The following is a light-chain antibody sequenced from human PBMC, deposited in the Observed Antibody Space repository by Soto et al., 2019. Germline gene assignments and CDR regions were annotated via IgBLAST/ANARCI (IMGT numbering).Light chain of an antibody. Sequence: DFQMTQSPSTLSASVGDRVTITCRASQNIRSRLAWFQQKPGKAPKLLICDASSLESGVPQRFSGSASGTEFTLTISSLQTHDVSIYYCQQYHSYWTFGQGTKVDIK. CDR1: QNIRSR. CDR3: QQYHSYWT. J-gene: IGKJ1*01. CDR2: DAS. V-gene: IGKV1-5*01.